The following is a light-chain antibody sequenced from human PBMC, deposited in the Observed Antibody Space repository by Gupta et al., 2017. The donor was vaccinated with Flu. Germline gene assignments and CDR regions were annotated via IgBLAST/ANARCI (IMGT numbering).Light chain of an antibody. V-gene: IGKV1-16*01. CDR1: QGISNY. J-gene: IGKJ3*01. Sequence: SASVGDSVTITCRACQGISNYLGCFQHKAGNAPKSLIAAATRVETGAASRFSGSGCGTDFTLTISILHPEDFANYYWRYDHDYPFTFGHGTKVEIK. CDR3: RYDHDYPFT. CDR2: AAT.